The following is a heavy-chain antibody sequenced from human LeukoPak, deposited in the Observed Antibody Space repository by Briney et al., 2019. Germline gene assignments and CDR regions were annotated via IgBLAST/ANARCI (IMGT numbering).Heavy chain of an antibody. Sequence: GGSLRLSCAASGFTFSSYGMHWVRQAPGKGLEWVAVISYDGSNKYYADSVKGRFTISRDNSKNTLYLQMNSLRTEDTAVYYCATFYGSGSYPYDPWGQGTLVTVSS. D-gene: IGHD3-10*01. CDR2: ISYDGSNK. J-gene: IGHJ5*02. CDR3: ATFYGSGSYPYDP. CDR1: GFTFSSYG. V-gene: IGHV3-30*03.